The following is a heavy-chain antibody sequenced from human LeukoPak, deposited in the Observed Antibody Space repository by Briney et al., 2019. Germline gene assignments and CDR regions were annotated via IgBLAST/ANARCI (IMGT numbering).Heavy chain of an antibody. V-gene: IGHV4-39*01. D-gene: IGHD3-16*01. CDR1: AGSISSSTYY. CDR2: ISYSGST. Sequence: KPSETLSLICTVSAGSISSSTYYWGWIRQPPGKGLQYIGRISYSGSTSSNPSLKTRVTISVATSKTQFSLRLTSVTAAAPAVYYCARQGGTGGLLSYSFDYWSQGTLSTVSS. J-gene: IGHJ4*02. CDR3: ARQGGTGGLLSYSFDY.